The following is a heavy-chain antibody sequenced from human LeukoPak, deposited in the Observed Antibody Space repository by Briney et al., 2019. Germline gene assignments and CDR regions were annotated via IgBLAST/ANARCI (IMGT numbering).Heavy chain of an antibody. J-gene: IGHJ4*02. D-gene: IGHD6-19*01. V-gene: IGHV4-59*08. CDR2: SYYSGST. Sequence: SETLSLTCTVSGGSIRSYYWSWIRQPPGKGLEWIGYSYYSGSTNYNPSLKSRVTISVDTSKNQFSLKLSSVTAADTAVYYCARALAVAGRFYFDYWGQGTLVTVSS. CDR1: GGSIRSYY. CDR3: ARALAVAGRFYFDY.